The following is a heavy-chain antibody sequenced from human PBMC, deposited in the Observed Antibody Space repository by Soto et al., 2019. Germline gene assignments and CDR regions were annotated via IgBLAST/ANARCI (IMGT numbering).Heavy chain of an antibody. D-gene: IGHD3-3*01. CDR3: ARRGSITIFGVVIRNWFDP. CDR1: GGSISSRSYY. CDR2: IYYSGST. J-gene: IGHJ5*02. Sequence: PSETLSLTCAVSGGSISSRSYYWGWIRQPPGKGLEWIGSIYYSGSTYYNPSLKSRVTISVDTSKNQFSLKLSSVTAADTAVYYCARRGSITIFGVVIRNWFDPWGQGTLVTVSS. V-gene: IGHV4-39*01.